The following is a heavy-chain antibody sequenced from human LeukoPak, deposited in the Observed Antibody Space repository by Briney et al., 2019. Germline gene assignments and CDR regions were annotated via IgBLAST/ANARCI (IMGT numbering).Heavy chain of an antibody. CDR2: ISSSSSTI. D-gene: IGHD5-18*01. J-gene: IGHJ3*02. V-gene: IGHV3-48*02. CDR1: GFTFSSYS. CDR3: ARDQVVGYSYGTGAFDI. Sequence: PGGSLRLSCAASGFTFSSYSMNWVRQPPGKGLEWVSYISSSSSTIYYADSVKGRFTISRDNAKNSLHLQMNSLRDEDTAVYYCARDQVVGYSYGTGAFDIWGQGTMVTVSS.